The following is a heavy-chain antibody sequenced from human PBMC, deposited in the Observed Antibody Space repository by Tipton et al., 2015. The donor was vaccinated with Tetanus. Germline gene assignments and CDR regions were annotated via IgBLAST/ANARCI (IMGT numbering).Heavy chain of an antibody. CDR3: ARDRGDYIYYGMDV. D-gene: IGHD3-22*01. J-gene: IGHJ6*02. V-gene: IGHV1-2*02. CDR2: IDPNSGGT. Sequence: QLVQSGAEVKKPGASVKVSCTASGYTFTGYYMYWVRQAPGQGLEWMGWIDPNSGGTIYAQKFQGRITMTRDTSISTAYMELNSLRSDDTAVYYCARDRGDYIYYGMDVWGPGTTVTSP. CDR1: GYTFTGYY.